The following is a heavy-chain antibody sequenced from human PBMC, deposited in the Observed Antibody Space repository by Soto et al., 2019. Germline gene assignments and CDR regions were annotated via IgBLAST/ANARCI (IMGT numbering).Heavy chain of an antibody. J-gene: IGHJ3*02. Sequence: GGSLRLSCAASGFTFDDYAMHWVRQVPGKGLEWVSGINWNSGSIGYADSVKGRFAISRDNAKNSMYLQMNSLRAEDTAVYYCARDQVPGLDAFDIWGQGTMVTVSS. CDR2: INWNSGSI. CDR3: ARDQVPGLDAFDI. V-gene: IGHV3-9*01. CDR1: GFTFDDYA.